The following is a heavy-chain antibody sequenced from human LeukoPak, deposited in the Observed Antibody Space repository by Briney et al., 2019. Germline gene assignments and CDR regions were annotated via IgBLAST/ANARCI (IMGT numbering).Heavy chain of an antibody. CDR1: GNSFTSYW. CDR2: IYPGDSDT. CDR3: ARRYSGSYDYYGMDV. D-gene: IGHD1-26*01. V-gene: IGHV5-51*01. J-gene: IGHJ6*02. Sequence: GESLRISCKGSGNSFTSYWIGWVRQMPGKGLEWMGIIYPGDSDTRYSPSFQGQVTISADKSISTAYLQWSSLKASDTAMYYCARRYSGSYDYYGMDVWGQGTTVTVSS.